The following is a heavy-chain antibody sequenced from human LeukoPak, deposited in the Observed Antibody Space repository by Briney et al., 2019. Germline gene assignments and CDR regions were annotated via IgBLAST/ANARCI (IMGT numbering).Heavy chain of an antibody. CDR3: ARGGGLDV. V-gene: IGHV3-7*03. CDR1: GLTFSSYS. Sequence: PGGSLRLSCAASGLTFSSYSMNWVRQAPGKGLEWVASINHNGNVNYYVDSVKGRFTISRDNAKNSLYLQMSNLRAEDTAVYFCARGGGLDVWGQGATVTVSS. J-gene: IGHJ6*02. CDR2: INHNGNVN. D-gene: IGHD3-16*01.